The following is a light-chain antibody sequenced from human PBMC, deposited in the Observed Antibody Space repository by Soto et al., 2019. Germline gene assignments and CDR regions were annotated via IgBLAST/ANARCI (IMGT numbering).Light chain of an antibody. V-gene: IGKV1-6*01. CDR2: AAS. Sequence: AIQMTQSPSSLSASVGDRVTITCRASQDISNDLGWYQEKPGQAPKLLIYAASNLQSGVPSRFSGSGSGTDFTLTIRSLQPEDFATYYCLQDYNYPWRFGQGTKVEI. J-gene: IGKJ1*01. CDR3: LQDYNYPWR. CDR1: QDISND.